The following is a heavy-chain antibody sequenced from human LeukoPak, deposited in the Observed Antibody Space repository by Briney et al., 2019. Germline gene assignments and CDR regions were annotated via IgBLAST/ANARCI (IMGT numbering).Heavy chain of an antibody. V-gene: IGHV3-30*04. D-gene: IGHD5-12*01. Sequence: GGSLRLSCAASGFTFSSYAMHWVRQAPGKGLEWVAVISYDGSNKYYADSVKGRFTISRDNAKNTLYLRMNSLRAEDTAIYYCARKPLSGGYGGTIDYWGQGTLVTVSS. CDR1: GFTFSSYA. CDR2: ISYDGSNK. J-gene: IGHJ4*02. CDR3: ARKPLSGGYGGTIDY.